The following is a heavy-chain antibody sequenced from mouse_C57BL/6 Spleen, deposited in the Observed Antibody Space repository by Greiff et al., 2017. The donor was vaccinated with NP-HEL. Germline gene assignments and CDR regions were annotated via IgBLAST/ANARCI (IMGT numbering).Heavy chain of an antibody. V-gene: IGHV10-1*01. Sequence: DVKLVESGGGLVQPKGSLKLSCAASGFSFNTYAMNWVRQAPGKGLEWVARIRSKSNNYATYYADSVKDRFTISRDDSESMLYLQMNNLKTEDTAMYYCVTNWDGTGAMDYWGQGTSVTVSS. D-gene: IGHD4-1*01. CDR1: GFSFNTYA. CDR3: VTNWDGTGAMDY. CDR2: IRSKSNNYAT. J-gene: IGHJ4*01.